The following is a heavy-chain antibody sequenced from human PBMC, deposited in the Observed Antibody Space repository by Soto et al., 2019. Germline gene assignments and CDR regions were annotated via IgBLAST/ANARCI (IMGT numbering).Heavy chain of an antibody. CDR3: ARRVVPAAIGY. Sequence: QVQLQVWDAGLLKPSETLSLTCAVYGGSFSAYYWNWIRQPPGKGLEWIGEINHSGSTNYNPSLKSRVTISVDTSKNQFSLRLSSVTVADTAVYYCARRVVPAAIGYWGQGTLVTVSS. CDR1: GGSFSAYY. V-gene: IGHV4-34*01. J-gene: IGHJ4*02. D-gene: IGHD2-2*01. CDR2: INHSGST.